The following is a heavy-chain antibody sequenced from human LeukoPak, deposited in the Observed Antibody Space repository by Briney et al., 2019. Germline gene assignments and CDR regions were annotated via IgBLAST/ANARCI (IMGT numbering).Heavy chain of an antibody. CDR1: GGSISSYY. V-gene: IGHV4-59*01. D-gene: IGHD3-10*01. Sequence: SETLSLTCTVSGGSISSYYWSWIRQPPGKGLEWVGYIYYSGSTNYNPSLKSRVTISVDTSKTQFSLKLSSVTAADPAVYYCARSRLWFGELLCYFDYWGQGTLVTVSS. J-gene: IGHJ4*02. CDR3: ARSRLWFGELLCYFDY. CDR2: IYYSGST.